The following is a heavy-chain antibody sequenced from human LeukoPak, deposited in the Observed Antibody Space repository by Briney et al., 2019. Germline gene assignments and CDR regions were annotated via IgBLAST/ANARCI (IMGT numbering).Heavy chain of an antibody. CDR1: GFTVSSNP. J-gene: IGHJ4*02. CDR3: AKATGYLL. Sequence: PGGSLRLSCTVSGFTVSSNPMSWVRQAPGKGLEWVSFIYSDNTHYSDSVKGRFTISRDDSKNTLYLQMNSLRAEDTAVYYCAKATGYLLWGQGTLVTVSS. CDR2: IYSDNT. V-gene: IGHV3-53*01. D-gene: IGHD1-14*01.